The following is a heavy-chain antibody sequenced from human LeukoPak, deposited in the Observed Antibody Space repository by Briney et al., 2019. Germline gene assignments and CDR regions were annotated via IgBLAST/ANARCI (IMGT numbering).Heavy chain of an antibody. J-gene: IGHJ4*02. CDR2: IYHSGST. Sequence: SETLSLTCTVSGGSISSGGYSWSWIRRPPGKGLEWIGYIYHSGSTYYNPSLKGRVTISVDRSKNQFSLKLSSVTAADTAVYYCARERPGYYFDYWGQGTLVTVSS. V-gene: IGHV4-30-2*01. CDR3: ARERPGYYFDY. CDR1: GGSISSGGYS.